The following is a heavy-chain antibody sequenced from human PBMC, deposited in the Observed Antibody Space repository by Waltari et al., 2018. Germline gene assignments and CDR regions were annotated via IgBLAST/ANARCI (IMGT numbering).Heavy chain of an antibody. CDR1: GFTFSSYA. J-gene: IGHJ6*03. CDR3: AKDQRYSSGWYGHYYYYYMDV. CDR2: ISGSGGST. D-gene: IGHD6-19*01. V-gene: IGHV3-23*01. Sequence: EVQLLESGGGLVQPGGCLRLSCAASGFTFSSYAMSWVRQAPGRGREWVSAISGSGGSTYYADSVKGRFTISRDNSKNTLYLQMNSLRAEDTAVYYCAKDQRYSSGWYGHYYYYYMDVWGKGTTVTVSS.